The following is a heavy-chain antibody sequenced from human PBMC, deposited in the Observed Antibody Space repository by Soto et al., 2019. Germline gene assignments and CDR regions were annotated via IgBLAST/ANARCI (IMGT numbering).Heavy chain of an antibody. D-gene: IGHD1-26*01. CDR1: GDSFSSYS. V-gene: IGHV1-69*12. Sequence: QVQLVQSGAEVKEPGSSVRVSCKASGDSFSSYSFSWVRQAPGQGLEWMGGFSPNFGAANYAQRFLDRLTISADEFTSTAYVELSSLRFEDTAVYYCARGVTSGSFPPFDYWGQGTLVTVSS. CDR3: ARGVTSGSFPPFDY. J-gene: IGHJ4*02. CDR2: FSPNFGAA.